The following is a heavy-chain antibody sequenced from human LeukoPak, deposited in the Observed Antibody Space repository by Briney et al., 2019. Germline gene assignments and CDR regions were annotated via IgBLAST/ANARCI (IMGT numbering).Heavy chain of an antibody. CDR2: IYYSGST. CDR3: ARRKNRQLWLLDY. D-gene: IGHD5-18*01. J-gene: IGHJ4*02. CDR1: GGSISSYY. V-gene: IGHV4-59*01. Sequence: SETLSLTCTVSGGSISSYYWSWIRQPPGKGLEWIGYIYYSGSTNYNPSLKSRVTISADTSKNQFSLKLSSVTAADTAVYYCARRKNRQLWLLDYWGQGTLVTVSS.